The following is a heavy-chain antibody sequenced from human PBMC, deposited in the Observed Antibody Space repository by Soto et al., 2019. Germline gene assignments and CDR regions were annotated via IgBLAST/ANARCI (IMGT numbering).Heavy chain of an antibody. CDR1: GYTFTSYD. V-gene: IGHV1-18*01. D-gene: IGHD6-13*01. CDR2: MNPNNGNT. J-gene: IGHJ4*02. CDR3: ALIGAYSSSWYSDY. Sequence: ASVKVSCKASGYTFTSYDINWVRQATGQGLEWMGWMNPNNGNTNYAQKLQGRVTMTTDTSTSTAYMELRSLRSDDTAVYYCALIGAYSSSWYSDYWGQGTLVTVSS.